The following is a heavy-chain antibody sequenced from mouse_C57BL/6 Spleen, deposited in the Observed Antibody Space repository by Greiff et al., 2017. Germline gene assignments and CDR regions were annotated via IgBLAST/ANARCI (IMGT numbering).Heavy chain of an antibody. CDR1: GYTFTDYE. D-gene: IGHD2-4*01. J-gene: IGHJ2*01. Sequence: VQLQQSGAELVRPGASVTLSCKASGYTFTDYEMHWVKQTPVHGLEWIGAIDPETGGTAYNQKFKGKAILTADNSSSTAYMELRSLTSEDSAVYYCTGYYDYSFDYWGQGTTLTVSS. CDR2: IDPETGGT. CDR3: TGYYDYSFDY. V-gene: IGHV1-15*01.